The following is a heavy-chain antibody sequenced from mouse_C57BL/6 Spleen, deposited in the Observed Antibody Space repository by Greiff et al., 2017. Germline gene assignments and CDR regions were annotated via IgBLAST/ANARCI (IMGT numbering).Heavy chain of an antibody. CDR1: GFNIKNTY. V-gene: IGHV14-3*01. D-gene: IGHD2-4*01. Sequence: EVKLVESVAELVRPGASVKLSCTASGFNIKNTYMRWVKPRPEQGLEWIGRIDPANGNTKYAPKFQGKATITADTSSNTAYLQLSSLTSEDTAIYYCARDDYDRYFDVWGTGTTVTVSS. J-gene: IGHJ1*03. CDR3: ARDDYDRYFDV. CDR2: IDPANGNT.